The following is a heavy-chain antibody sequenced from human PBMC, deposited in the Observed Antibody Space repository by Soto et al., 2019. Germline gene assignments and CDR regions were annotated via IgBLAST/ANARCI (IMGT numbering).Heavy chain of an antibody. CDR3: ARGGGVGVAGSAAFDM. V-gene: IGHV1-2*02. Sequence: QLHLVQSGAVVKKPGASVTVSCSASGYPVTAYYMHWVRQAPGRGLEWMGGINPATGAAKYTQTFRGRVIMTRDTSTSTVFKELSGLASEDTAVFYCARGGGVGVAGSAAFDMWGQGTLVTVSS. J-gene: IGHJ3*02. CDR1: GYPVTAYY. CDR2: INPATGAA. D-gene: IGHD3-3*01.